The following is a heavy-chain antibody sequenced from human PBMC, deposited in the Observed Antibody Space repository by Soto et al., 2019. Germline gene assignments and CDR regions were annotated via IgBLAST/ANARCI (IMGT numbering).Heavy chain of an antibody. Sequence: PSETLSLTCTVSGGSISSGDYYWSWIRQPPGKGLEWIGYIYYSGSTYYNPSLKSRVTISVDTSKNQFSLKLSSVTAADTAVYYCARVDSSSWYPEYFQHWGQGTLVTV. D-gene: IGHD6-13*01. V-gene: IGHV4-30-4*01. CDR1: GGSISSGDYY. J-gene: IGHJ1*01. CDR3: ARVDSSSWYPEYFQH. CDR2: IYYSGST.